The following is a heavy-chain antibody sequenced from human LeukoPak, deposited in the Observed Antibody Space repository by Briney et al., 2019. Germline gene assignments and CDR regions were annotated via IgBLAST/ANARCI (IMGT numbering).Heavy chain of an antibody. CDR3: ARAQRVTWGDAFEI. J-gene: IGHJ3*02. Sequence: SSETLSLTCTVSGGSISSGGYYWSWIRQHPGKGLEWIGYIYYSGSTYYNPSLKSRVTISVDTSKNQFSLKLSSVTAADTAVYYCARAQRVTWGDAFEIWGQGTMVTISS. CDR2: IYYSGST. D-gene: IGHD2-21*02. V-gene: IGHV4-31*03. CDR1: GGSISSGGYY.